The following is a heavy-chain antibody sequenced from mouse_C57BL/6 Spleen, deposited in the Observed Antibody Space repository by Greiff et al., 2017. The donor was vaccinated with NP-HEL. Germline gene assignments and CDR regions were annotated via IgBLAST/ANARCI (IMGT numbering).Heavy chain of an antibody. V-gene: IGHV1-64*01. CDR2: IHPNSGST. D-gene: IGHD2-4*01. Sequence: QVQLQQPGAELVKPGASVKLSCKASGYTFTSYWMHWVKQRPGQGLEWIGMIHPNSGSTNYNEKFKSKATLTVDKSSSTAYMQLSSLTSEDSAVYYCARMRDYDPLFDYWGKGTTLTVSS. CDR1: GYTFTSYW. CDR3: ARMRDYDPLFDY. J-gene: IGHJ2*01.